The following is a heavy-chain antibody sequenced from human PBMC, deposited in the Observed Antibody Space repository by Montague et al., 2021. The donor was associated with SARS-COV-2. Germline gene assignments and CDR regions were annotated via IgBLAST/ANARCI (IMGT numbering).Heavy chain of an antibody. Sequence: QSGAEVKKPGESLKTSCEGSGYSFTSYWIAWVRQMPGKGLEWMGXIYPEDSDTRYSPSFQGHVTISADKSMNTAFLQWSSLRASDTAIYYCARQVHIYCSSTSCPFDYWGQGTLVTVSS. CDR1: GYSFTSYW. J-gene: IGHJ4*02. CDR3: ARQVHIYCSSTSCPFDY. D-gene: IGHD2-2*01. CDR2: IYPEDSDT. V-gene: IGHV5-51*01.